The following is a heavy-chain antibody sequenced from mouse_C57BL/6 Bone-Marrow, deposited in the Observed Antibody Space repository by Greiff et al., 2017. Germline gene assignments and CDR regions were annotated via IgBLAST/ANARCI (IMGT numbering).Heavy chain of an antibody. CDR3: AREVYDYDVFAY. Sequence: QVQLQQPGAELVKPGASVKLSCKASGYTFTSYWMHWVKQRPGQGLEWIGMIHPNSGSTNYNEKFKSKATLTVDKSSSTAYMQLSSLTSEDSAVYYCAREVYDYDVFAYWGQGTLVTVSA. V-gene: IGHV1-64*01. CDR2: IHPNSGST. CDR1: GYTFTSYW. J-gene: IGHJ3*01. D-gene: IGHD2-4*01.